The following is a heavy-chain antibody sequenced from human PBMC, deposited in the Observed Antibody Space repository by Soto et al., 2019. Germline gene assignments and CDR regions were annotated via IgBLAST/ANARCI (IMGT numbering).Heavy chain of an antibody. V-gene: IGHV3-48*03. CDR2: ISSSGSTI. CDR3: ARDWLRFTHYHGMDV. J-gene: IGHJ6*02. D-gene: IGHD5-12*01. CDR1: GFTFSSYE. Sequence: GSLRLSCAASGFTFSSYEMNWVRQAPGKGLEWVSYISSSGSTIYYADSVMGRFTISRDNAKNSLYLQMNSLRAEDTAVYYCARDWLRFTHYHGMDVWGQGTTVTVSS.